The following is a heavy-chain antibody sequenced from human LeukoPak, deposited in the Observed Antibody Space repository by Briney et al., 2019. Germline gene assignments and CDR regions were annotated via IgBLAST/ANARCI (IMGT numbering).Heavy chain of an antibody. J-gene: IGHJ4*02. Sequence: QPGRSLRLSCAASGFTFSDYGMHWVRQAPGKGLEWVSAISGSGGSTYYADSVKGRFTISRDNSKNTLYLQMNSLRAEDTAVYYCAKGDIVGGGYFDYWGQGTLVTVSS. CDR3: AKGDIVGGGYFDY. V-gene: IGHV3-23*01. CDR1: GFTFSDYG. D-gene: IGHD2-15*01. CDR2: ISGSGGST.